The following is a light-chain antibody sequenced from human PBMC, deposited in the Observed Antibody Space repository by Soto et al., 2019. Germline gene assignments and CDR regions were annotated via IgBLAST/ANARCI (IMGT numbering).Light chain of an antibody. CDR1: QSVSSSY. J-gene: IGKJ1*01. CDR2: GAS. Sequence: EILLTQSPGTLSLSPGERATLSCRASQSVSSSYLAWYQQKPGQAPRLLIYGASSRATGIPDRFSGSGSGTDFTLTISSLEPEDFAVYYCQQYGSSPWTFGQGTKVEIK. V-gene: IGKV3-20*01. CDR3: QQYGSSPWT.